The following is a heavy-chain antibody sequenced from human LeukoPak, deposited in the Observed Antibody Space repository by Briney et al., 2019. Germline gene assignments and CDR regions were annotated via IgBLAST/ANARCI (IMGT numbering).Heavy chain of an antibody. CDR1: GGFIGSSSFY. Sequence: SETLSLTCTVSGGFIGSSSFYWAWIRQTPGKGLEWIGSLAYSGSTYYKSSLKSRVTLSVDAAKNQFSLNLTSVTAAGTALFYCASSTSYYYDTSGYFEYWGQGILVTVSS. J-gene: IGHJ4*02. V-gene: IGHV4-39*01. CDR3: ASSTSYYYDTSGYFEY. D-gene: IGHD3-22*01. CDR2: LAYSGST.